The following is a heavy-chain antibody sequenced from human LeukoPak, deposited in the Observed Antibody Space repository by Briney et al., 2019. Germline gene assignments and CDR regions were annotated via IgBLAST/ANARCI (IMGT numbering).Heavy chain of an antibody. Sequence: SETLFLTCTVSGGSISTYYWSWIRQSPGKGLEWIGYIYYSGTTNYNPSLKSRVTISVDTSKNQFSLKLNSVTAADTAVYYCAREDPQTTVPEGLDVWGQGTTVTVSS. V-gene: IGHV4-59*01. D-gene: IGHD4-17*01. J-gene: IGHJ6*02. CDR2: IYYSGTT. CDR1: GGSISTYY. CDR3: AREDPQTTVPEGLDV.